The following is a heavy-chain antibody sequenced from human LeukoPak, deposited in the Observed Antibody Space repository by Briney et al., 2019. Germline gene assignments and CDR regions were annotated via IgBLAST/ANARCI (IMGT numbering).Heavy chain of an antibody. J-gene: IGHJ1*01. CDR1: GFTVSSNY. CDR2: IYSGGST. CDR3: AKYCSGGSCYGPEYFQH. V-gene: IGHV3-66*01. D-gene: IGHD2-15*01. Sequence: PGGSLRLSCAASGFTVSSNYMSWVRQAPGKGLEWLSVIYSGGSTYYADSVKDRFTISRDNSKNTLYLQMNSLRAEDTAVYYCAKYCSGGSCYGPEYFQHWGQGTLVTVSS.